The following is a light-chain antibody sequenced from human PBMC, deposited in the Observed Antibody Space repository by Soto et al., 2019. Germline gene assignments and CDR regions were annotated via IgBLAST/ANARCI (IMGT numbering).Light chain of an antibody. CDR2: GAS. Sequence: EIVLTQSPGTLSLSPGERATLSCRASQSVSSSYLAWYQQKPGQAPRLLIYGASSRATGIPDRFSGSGSGTDFTLTISRLEDEDVAVYYCQQYGSSPWTFGQGTKVEIK. J-gene: IGKJ1*01. CDR3: QQYGSSPWT. V-gene: IGKV3-20*01. CDR1: QSVSSSY.